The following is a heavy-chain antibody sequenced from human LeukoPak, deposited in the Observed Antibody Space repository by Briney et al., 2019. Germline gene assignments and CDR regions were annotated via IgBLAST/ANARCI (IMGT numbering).Heavy chain of an antibody. CDR2: ISSSSSTI. V-gene: IGHV3-48*01. CDR1: GFTFSSYS. D-gene: IGHD1-26*01. CDR3: ARDEDGSRFDY. Sequence: GGSLRLSCAASGFTFSSYSMNWVRQAPGKGLEWVSYISSSSSTIYYADSVKGRFTISRDNAKNSLYLQMYSLRAEDTAVYYCARDEDGSRFDYWGQGTLVTVSS. J-gene: IGHJ4*02.